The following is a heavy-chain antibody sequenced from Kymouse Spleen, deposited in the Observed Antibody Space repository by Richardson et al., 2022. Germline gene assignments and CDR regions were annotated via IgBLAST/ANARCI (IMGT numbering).Heavy chain of an antibody. Sequence: EVQLVESGGGLVQPGGSLRLSCAASGFTFSSYWMSWVRQAPGKGLEWVANIKQDGSEKYYVDSVKGRFTISRDNAKNSLYLQMNSLRAEDTAVYYCARVVDFWSGYPFDYWGQGTLVTVSS. J-gene: IGHJ4*02. D-gene: IGHD3-3*01. V-gene: IGHV3-7*01. CDR1: GFTFSSYW. CDR2: IKQDGSEK. CDR3: ARVVDFWSGYPFDY.